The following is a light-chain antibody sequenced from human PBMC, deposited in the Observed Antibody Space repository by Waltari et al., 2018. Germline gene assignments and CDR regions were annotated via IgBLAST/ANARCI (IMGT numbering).Light chain of an antibody. CDR2: EVT. V-gene: IGLV2-8*01. Sequence: QSALTQPPSASGSPGQSVTISSTGSSSAIGGFDFVSWYQQYPGKVPKLIIYEVTKRPSGVPDRFSGSKSGNTASLTVSGLQADDEADYYCTSYAGSNNPVIFGGGTKLTVL. CDR3: TSYAGSNNPVI. J-gene: IGLJ2*01. CDR1: SSAIGGFDF.